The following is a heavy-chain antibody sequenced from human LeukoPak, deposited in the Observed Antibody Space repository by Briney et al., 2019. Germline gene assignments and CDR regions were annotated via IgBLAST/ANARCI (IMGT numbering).Heavy chain of an antibody. CDR3: ARGPNYGDYVRFDP. CDR1: GGTFSSYA. CDR2: IIPIFGTA. V-gene: IGHV1-69*01. D-gene: IGHD4-17*01. Sequence: SVKVSCKASGGTFSSYAISWVRQAPGQGLEWMGGIIPIFGTANYAQRFQGRVTITADESTSTAYMELSSLRSEDTAVYYCARGPNYGDYVRFDPWGQGTLVTVSS. J-gene: IGHJ5*02.